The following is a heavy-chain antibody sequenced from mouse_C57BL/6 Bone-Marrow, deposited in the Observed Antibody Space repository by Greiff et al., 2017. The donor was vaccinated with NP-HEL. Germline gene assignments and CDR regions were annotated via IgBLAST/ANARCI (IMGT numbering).Heavy chain of an antibody. D-gene: IGHD1-1*01. Sequence: QVQLQQPGAELVKPGASVKMSCKASGYTFTSYWITWVKQRPGQGLEWIGDIYPGSGGTNYNEKFKSKATLTVDTSSSTAYMQLSSLTSEDSAVYYCARWYYGSSSYYYAMDYWGQGTSVTVSS. CDR3: ARWYYGSSSYYYAMDY. CDR1: GYTFTSYW. V-gene: IGHV1-55*01. CDR2: IYPGSGGT. J-gene: IGHJ4*01.